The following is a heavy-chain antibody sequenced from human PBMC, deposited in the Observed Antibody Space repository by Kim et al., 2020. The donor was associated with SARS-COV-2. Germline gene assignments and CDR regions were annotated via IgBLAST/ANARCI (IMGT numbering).Heavy chain of an antibody. CDR3: ARGGYYYDSSGYDFGY. D-gene: IGHD3-22*01. Sequence: SLQSRVTISEDTSNNQFSLRLSSVTAADTAVYYCARGGYYYDSSGYDFGYWGQGTLVTVSS. V-gene: IGHV4-59*09. J-gene: IGHJ4*02.